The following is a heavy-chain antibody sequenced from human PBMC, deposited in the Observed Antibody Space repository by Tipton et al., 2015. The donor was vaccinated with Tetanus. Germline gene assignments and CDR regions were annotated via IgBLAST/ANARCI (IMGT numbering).Heavy chain of an antibody. V-gene: IGHV4-61*01. Sequence: TLSLTCTVSGGSISSGSYYWSWIRQPPGKGLEWIGYIYYSGSTNYNPSLKSRVTISVDTSKNQFSLKLSSVTAADTAVYYCARSPLEDYGDYHSYFQHWGQGTLVTVSS. D-gene: IGHD4-17*01. CDR1: GGSISSGSYY. CDR2: IYYSGST. CDR3: ARSPLEDYGDYHSYFQH. J-gene: IGHJ1*01.